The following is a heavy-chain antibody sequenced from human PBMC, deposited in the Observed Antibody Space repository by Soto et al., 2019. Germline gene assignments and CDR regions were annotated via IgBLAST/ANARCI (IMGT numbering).Heavy chain of an antibody. CDR2: IGWTGGAI. J-gene: IGHJ4*02. CDR1: GFNFADYA. CDR3: VKDIAPGEVPLYYFDT. V-gene: IGHV3-9*01. Sequence: EVQLVESGGGLVQPGRSMRLACATSGFNFADYAMHWVRQAPGKGLEWVSGIGWTGGAIGDADSVTGRFIISRDNAKNSLYLQMNSLRPEDTALYYCVKDIAPGEVPLYYFDTWGQGTLVTVSS. D-gene: IGHD3-10*01.